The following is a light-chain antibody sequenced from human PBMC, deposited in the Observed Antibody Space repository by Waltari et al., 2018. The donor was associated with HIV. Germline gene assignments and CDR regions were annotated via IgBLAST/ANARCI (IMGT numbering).Light chain of an antibody. J-gene: IGLJ2*01. CDR3: SSYTSSSTLV. CDR2: DVS. V-gene: IGLV2-14*01. Sequence: QSALTQPASVSGSPGQSITISCTGTSSDVGGYNYGSWYQQYAGKAPKLMIYDVSNRPSGVSNRFSGSKSGNTASLTISGLQAEDEADYYCSSYTSSSTLVFGGGTKLTVL. CDR1: SSDVGGYNY.